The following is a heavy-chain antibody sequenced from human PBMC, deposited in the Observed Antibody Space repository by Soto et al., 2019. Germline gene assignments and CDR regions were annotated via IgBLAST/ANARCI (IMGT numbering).Heavy chain of an antibody. D-gene: IGHD1-20*01. CDR1: GGTFSSYA. J-gene: IGHJ6*02. CDR2: IIPIFGTA. V-gene: IGHV1-69*12. CDR3: ASLITAPPNYSAGMDV. Sequence: QVQLVQSGAEVKKPGSSVKVSCKASGGTFSSYAINWVRQAPGQGLEWMGGIIPIFGTADYAQKFQGRVTITADESTSTATMKLISLKSEDTAVYYGASLITAPPNYSAGMDVWGQGTTVTVSS.